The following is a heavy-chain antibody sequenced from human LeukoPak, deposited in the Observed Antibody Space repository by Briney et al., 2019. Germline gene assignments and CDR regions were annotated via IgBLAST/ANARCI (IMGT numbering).Heavy chain of an antibody. CDR1: GGSISSYY. Sequence: SETLSLTCTVSGGSISSYYWSWIRQPPGKGLEWIGEINHSGSTNYNPSLKSRVTISVDTSKNQFSLKLSSVTAADTAVYYCARSLWAAAGSVTGYWGQGTLVTVSS. D-gene: IGHD6-13*01. J-gene: IGHJ4*02. CDR3: ARSLWAAAGSVTGY. CDR2: INHSGST. V-gene: IGHV4-34*01.